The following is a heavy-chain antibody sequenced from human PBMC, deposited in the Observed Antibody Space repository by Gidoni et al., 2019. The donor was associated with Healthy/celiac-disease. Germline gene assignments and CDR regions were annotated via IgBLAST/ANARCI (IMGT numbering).Heavy chain of an antibody. CDR3: TSPRYCSSTSCYDALDI. V-gene: IGHV3-15*01. Sequence: EVQLVESGGGLVKPGGSLRLSCAASGFTFSNAWMSWVRQAPGKGLEWVGRIKSKTDGGTTDYAAPVKGRFTISRDDSKNTLYLQMNSLKTEDTAVYYCTSPRYCSSTSCYDALDIWGQGTMVTVSS. CDR2: IKSKTDGGTT. J-gene: IGHJ3*02. D-gene: IGHD2-2*01. CDR1: GFTFSNAW.